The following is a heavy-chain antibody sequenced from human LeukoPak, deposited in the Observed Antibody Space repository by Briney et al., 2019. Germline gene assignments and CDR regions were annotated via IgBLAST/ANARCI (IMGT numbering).Heavy chain of an antibody. Sequence: HPWRSLSLTCAASGFTISSYAMHWVRQAQPKGLEWVSSIGGSGDKTYYADSVKGRFTISRENSKNTLYLQMNSLRAEDTAIYYCANAAFYYTSGTYVWGEGTLVTASS. CDR1: GFTISSYA. CDR3: ANAAFYYTSGTYV. J-gene: IGHJ4*02. CDR2: IGGSGDKT. V-gene: IGHV3-23*01. D-gene: IGHD3-10*01.